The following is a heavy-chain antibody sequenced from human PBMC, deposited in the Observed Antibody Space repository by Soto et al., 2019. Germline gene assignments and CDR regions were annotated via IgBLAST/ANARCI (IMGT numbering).Heavy chain of an antibody. CDR3: AIGSMGFGGYGMDV. V-gene: IGHV1-8*01. CDR1: GYTFTTYD. J-gene: IGHJ6*02. D-gene: IGHD3-10*01. Sequence: QVQLVQSGAEVKKPGASVKVSCKASGYTFTTYDINWVRQATGQGLEWMGWMNPNSGHTVYAQKFQGRVTVTRDTSITTAFMELSRLRSEDSAVYYCAIGSMGFGGYGMDVWGQGTTVTVSS. CDR2: MNPNSGHT.